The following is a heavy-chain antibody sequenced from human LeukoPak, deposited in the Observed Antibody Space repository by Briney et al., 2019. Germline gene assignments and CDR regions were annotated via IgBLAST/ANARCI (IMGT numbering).Heavy chain of an antibody. V-gene: IGHV1-69*04. J-gene: IGHJ4*02. CDR2: IIPILGIA. D-gene: IGHD2-8*01. Sequence: SVKVSCKASGYTFTSYGISWVRQAPGQGLEWMGRIIPILGIANYAQKFQGRVTITADKSTSTAYMELSSLRSEDTAVYYCARDLEGTNTRELWGQGTLVTVSS. CDR3: ARDLEGTNTREL. CDR1: GYTFTSYG.